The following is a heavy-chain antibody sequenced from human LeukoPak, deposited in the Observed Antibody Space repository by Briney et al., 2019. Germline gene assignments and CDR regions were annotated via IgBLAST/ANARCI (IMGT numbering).Heavy chain of an antibody. CDR3: AKRMIRGVNHDAFDL. J-gene: IGHJ3*01. CDR2: VSGSGGST. CDR1: GFTFSSYG. Sequence: GGSLRLSCAASGFTFSSYGMHWVRQAPGKGLEWVSAVSGSGGSTYYADSVKGLFTISRDNSKNTLYLQMNSLRAEDTAVYYCAKRMIRGVNHDAFDLWGQGTMVTVSS. V-gene: IGHV3-23*01. D-gene: IGHD3-10*01.